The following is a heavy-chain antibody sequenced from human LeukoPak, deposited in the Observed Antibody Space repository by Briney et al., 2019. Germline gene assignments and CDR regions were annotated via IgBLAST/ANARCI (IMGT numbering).Heavy chain of an antibody. Sequence: SETLSLTCTVSGGSISSYYWSWIRQPPGKGLEWIGYIYYSGSTNYNPSPKSRVTISVDTSKNQFSLKLSSVTAADTAVYYCARGLPAVNYYDSSGYYFDYWGQGTLVTVSS. CDR1: GGSISSYY. J-gene: IGHJ4*02. D-gene: IGHD3-22*01. CDR3: ARGLPAVNYYDSSGYYFDY. CDR2: IYYSGST. V-gene: IGHV4-59*01.